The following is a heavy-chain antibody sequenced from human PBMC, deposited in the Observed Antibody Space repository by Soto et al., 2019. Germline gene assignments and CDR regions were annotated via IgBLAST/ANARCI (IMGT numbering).Heavy chain of an antibody. V-gene: IGHV4-31*03. CDR2: IYYSGST. CDR3: ARERITMVRGAVFDY. CDR1: GGSISSGGYY. Sequence: QVQLQESGPGLVKPSQTLSLTCTVSGGSISSGGYYWSWIRQHPGKGLEWIGYIYYSGSTYYNPSLKSRVTIAVDTSKNQFSLKLSSVTAADTAVYYCARERITMVRGAVFDYWGQGTLVTVSS. D-gene: IGHD3-10*01. J-gene: IGHJ4*02.